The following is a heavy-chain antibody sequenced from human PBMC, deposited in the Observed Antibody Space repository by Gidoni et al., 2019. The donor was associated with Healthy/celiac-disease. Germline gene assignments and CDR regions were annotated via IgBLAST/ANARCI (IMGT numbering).Heavy chain of an antibody. J-gene: IGHJ6*02. Sequence: QVQLQQWGAGLLKPSETLSLTCAVYGGSFSGYYWSWIRQPPGKGLEWIGEINHSGSTNYNPSLKSRVTISVDTSKNQFSLKLSSVTAADTAVYYCAREGIITNGMDVWGQGTTVTVSS. V-gene: IGHV4-34*01. CDR2: INHSGST. CDR3: AREGIITNGMDV. CDR1: GGSFSGYY. D-gene: IGHD3-22*01.